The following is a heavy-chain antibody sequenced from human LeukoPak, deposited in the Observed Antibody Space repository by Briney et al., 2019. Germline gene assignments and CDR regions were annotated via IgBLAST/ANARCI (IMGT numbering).Heavy chain of an antibody. CDR1: GFTFDDYG. Sequence: GGSLRLSCAASGFTFDDYGMSWVRQAPGKGLEWVAAISGGGGSTYYADSVKGRFTISRDNSKNTLYVQMNSLRAEDTAVYYCAKRGCSNGVCYTDDIWGQGTMVTVSS. D-gene: IGHD2-8*01. V-gene: IGHV3-23*01. CDR3: AKRGCSNGVCYTDDI. CDR2: ISGGGGST. J-gene: IGHJ3*02.